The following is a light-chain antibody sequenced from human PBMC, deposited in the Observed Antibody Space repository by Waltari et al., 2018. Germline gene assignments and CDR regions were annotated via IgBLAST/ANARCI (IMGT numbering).Light chain of an antibody. CDR3: QHYVRLPVT. V-gene: IGKV3-20*01. CDR2: GAS. CDR1: QSVGRT. Sequence: EIVLTQSPGTLSLSPGERATLSCRTSQSVGRTLAWYQQKPGQAPSLLIYGASIRDTGIPDRFSGSGSGTDFSLTISRLEPEDFAVYYCQHYVRLPVTFGQGTKVEIK. J-gene: IGKJ1*01.